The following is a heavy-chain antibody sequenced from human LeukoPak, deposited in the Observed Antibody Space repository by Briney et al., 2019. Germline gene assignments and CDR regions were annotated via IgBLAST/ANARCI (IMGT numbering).Heavy chain of an antibody. CDR3: ARDDGDSSGSFHY. J-gene: IGHJ4*02. CDR1: GGSISSGGYY. D-gene: IGHD3-22*01. V-gene: IGHV4-30-2*01. CDR2: IYHSGST. Sequence: SVTLSLTCTVSGGSISSGGYYWSWIRQPPGKGLEWIGYIYHSGSTYYNPSLKSRVTISVDRSKNQFSLKLSSVTAADTAVYYCARDDGDSSGSFHYWGQGTLVTVSS.